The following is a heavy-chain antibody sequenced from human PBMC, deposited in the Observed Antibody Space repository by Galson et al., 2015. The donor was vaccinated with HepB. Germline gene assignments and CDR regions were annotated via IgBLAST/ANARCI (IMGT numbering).Heavy chain of an antibody. CDR2: ISPYNRHT. CDR3: ARGALVVVVGATQNNWFGP. J-gene: IGHJ5*02. Sequence: QSGAEMKKPGASVTVACKASGYAFSTYSITWVRQAPGQGLEWMGWISPYNRHTKYAQKFLGRVTLTTDTSTSTAFMELRSLRSDDTAVYYCARGALVVVVGATQNNWFGPWGQGTLVTVSS. D-gene: IGHD2-15*01. CDR1: GYAFSTYS. V-gene: IGHV1-18*01.